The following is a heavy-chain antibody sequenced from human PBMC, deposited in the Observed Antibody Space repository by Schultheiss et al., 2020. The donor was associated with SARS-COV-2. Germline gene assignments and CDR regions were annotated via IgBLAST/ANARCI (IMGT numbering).Heavy chain of an antibody. CDR2: IFSNDEK. J-gene: IGHJ4*02. V-gene: IGHV2-26*01. Sequence: SGPTLVKPTQTLTLTCTFSGFSLRTSGMCVTWIRQPPGKALEWLAHIFSNDEKSYSTSLKSRLTISKDTSKSQVVLTMTNMDPVDTATYYCARMVRGWQQLITYNFDYWGQGTLVTVSS. CDR3: ARMVRGWQQLITYNFDY. CDR1: GFSLRTSGMC. D-gene: IGHD6-13*01.